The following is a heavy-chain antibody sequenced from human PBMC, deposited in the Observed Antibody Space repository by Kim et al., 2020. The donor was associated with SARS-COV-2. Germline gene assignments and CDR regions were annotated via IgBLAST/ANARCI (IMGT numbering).Heavy chain of an antibody. J-gene: IGHJ4*02. D-gene: IGHD2-15*01. Sequence: GGSLRLSCAASGFTFSSHSMNWVRQTPGKGLEWLSLIDGSSTYIYYADSVKGRFTISRDNAKNSLYLQMNSLRAEDTAVYYCARDGPAWSRAYWGQGTLVTVSS. V-gene: IGHV3-21*01. CDR1: GFTFSSHS. CDR2: IDGSSTYI. CDR3: ARDGPAWSRAY.